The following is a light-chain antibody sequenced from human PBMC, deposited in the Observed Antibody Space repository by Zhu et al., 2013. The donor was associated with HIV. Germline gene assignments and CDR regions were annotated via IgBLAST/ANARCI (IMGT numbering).Light chain of an antibody. CDR3: ASWDDSLSGVV. Sequence: QSVLTQPPSASGTPGQRVTISCSGSSSNIGSNTVYWYQQLPGTAPKLLIYRNNQRPSGVPDRFSGSKSGTSASLAISGLRSEDEADYYCASWDDSLSGVVFGGGTKLTVL. J-gene: IGLJ2*01. V-gene: IGLV1-47*01. CDR1: SSNIGSNT. CDR2: RNN.